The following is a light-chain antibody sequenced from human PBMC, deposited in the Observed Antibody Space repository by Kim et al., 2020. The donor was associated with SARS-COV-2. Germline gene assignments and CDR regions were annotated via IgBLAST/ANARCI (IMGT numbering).Light chain of an antibody. V-gene: IGKV4-1*01. Sequence: ATINCKSSQSVFYTSNKRNYLAWYQKRPGQPPKLLLYWASTRGSGVPDRLSGSGSGTDFTLTISSLQAEDVAVYYCQQYYRTPLTFGGGTKVDIK. CDR2: WAS. CDR1: QSVFYTSNKRNY. J-gene: IGKJ4*01. CDR3: QQYYRTPLT.